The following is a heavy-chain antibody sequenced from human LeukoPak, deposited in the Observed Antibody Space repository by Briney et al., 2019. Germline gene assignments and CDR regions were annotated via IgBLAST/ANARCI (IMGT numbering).Heavy chain of an antibody. CDR1: GFTVSSNY. J-gene: IGHJ4*02. Sequence: GGSLRLSCAASGFTVSSNYMSWVRQAPGKGLEWVSVIYSGGSTYYADSVKGRFTISRDNSKNTLYLQMNSLRAEDTAVYYCASGLWVTAIEEGPIGNNDYWGQGTLVTVSS. V-gene: IGHV3-53*01. D-gene: IGHD2-21*02. CDR3: ASGLWVTAIEEGPIGNNDY. CDR2: IYSGGST.